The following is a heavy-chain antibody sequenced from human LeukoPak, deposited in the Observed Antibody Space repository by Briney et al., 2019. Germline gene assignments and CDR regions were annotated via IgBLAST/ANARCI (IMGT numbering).Heavy chain of an antibody. J-gene: IGHJ4*02. CDR1: GGTFSSYA. CDR3: ARSSFSGYYDSSGYYVFDY. V-gene: IGHV1-69*13. D-gene: IGHD3-22*01. CDR2: IIPIFGTA. Sequence: SVNVPCKASGGTFSSYAISWVRQAPGRGLEWMGGIIPIFGTANYAQKFQGRVTITADESTSTAYMELSSLRSEDTAVYYCARSSFSGYYDSSGYYVFDYWGQGTLVTVSS.